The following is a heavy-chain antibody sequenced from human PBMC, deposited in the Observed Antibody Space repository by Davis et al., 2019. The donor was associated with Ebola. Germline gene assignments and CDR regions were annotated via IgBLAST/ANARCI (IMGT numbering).Heavy chain of an antibody. Sequence: ASVKVSCKASGYIFTSYAMHWVRQAPGQRLEWMGWINAGNGNTKYSQKFQGRVTITRDRSMSTAYMELSSLRSEDTAMYYCASSIVVVPAPPGHYYGMDVWGQGTTVTVSS. CDR2: INAGNGNT. V-gene: IGHV1-3*01. J-gene: IGHJ6*02. D-gene: IGHD2-2*01. CDR3: ASSIVVVPAPPGHYYGMDV. CDR1: GYIFTSYA.